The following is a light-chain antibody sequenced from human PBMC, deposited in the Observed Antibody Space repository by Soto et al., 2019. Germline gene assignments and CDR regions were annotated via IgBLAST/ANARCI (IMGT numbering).Light chain of an antibody. CDR2: DAS. Sequence: EIVLTQSPATLSLSPGERATLSCRASQSVGGYLAWYQQKPGQAPRLLIYDASNRATGIPARFSGSGTGTDFALTISSLEPEDFAVYYCQESTNWPPSFTVGPGTTVDIK. CDR3: QESTNWPPSFT. CDR1: QSVGGY. J-gene: IGKJ3*01. V-gene: IGKV3-11*01.